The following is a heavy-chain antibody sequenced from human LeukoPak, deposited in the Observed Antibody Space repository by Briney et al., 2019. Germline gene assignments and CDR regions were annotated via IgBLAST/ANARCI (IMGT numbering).Heavy chain of an antibody. V-gene: IGHV1-69*13. Sequence: SVKVSCKASGGTFSSYAISWVRQAPGQGLEWMGGIIPIFGTANYAQKFQGRVTITADESTSTAYMELSSLRSGDTAVYYCAGFYYYGSGSYSYYFDYWGQGTLVTVSS. CDR1: GGTFSSYA. J-gene: IGHJ4*02. D-gene: IGHD3-10*01. CDR2: IIPIFGTA. CDR3: AGFYYYGSGSYSYYFDY.